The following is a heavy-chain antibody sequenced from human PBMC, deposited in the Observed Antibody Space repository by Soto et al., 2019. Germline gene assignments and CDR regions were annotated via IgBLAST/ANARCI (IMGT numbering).Heavy chain of an antibody. V-gene: IGHV3-30*18. J-gene: IGHJ3*02. CDR1: ELTFSRYG. Sequence: QVQLVESGGGVVQPGRSLRLSCAASELTFSRYGMHWVRQAPGKGLQWVAAISSDGSNMYYVDSVKGRFAISRDNSKNTLYLQMNTLRVEDTALYYCVKEGLSNWKLNAFDIWGQGTVVTVSS. D-gene: IGHD1-20*01. CDR2: ISSDGSNM. CDR3: VKEGLSNWKLNAFDI.